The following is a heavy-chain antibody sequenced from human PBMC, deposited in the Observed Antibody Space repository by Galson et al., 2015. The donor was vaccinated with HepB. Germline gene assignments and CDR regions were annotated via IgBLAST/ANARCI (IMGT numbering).Heavy chain of an antibody. CDR3: ARDTQSDRRMYSSSWYYLDY. Sequence: CAISGDSVSSNSAAWNWIRQSPSRGLEWLGRTYYRSKWYNDYAVSVKSRITINPDTSKNQFSLQLNSVTPEDTAVYYCARDTQSDRRMYSSSWYYLDYWGQGTLVTVSS. V-gene: IGHV6-1*01. D-gene: IGHD6-13*01. J-gene: IGHJ4*02. CDR2: TYYRSKWYN. CDR1: GDSVSSNSAA.